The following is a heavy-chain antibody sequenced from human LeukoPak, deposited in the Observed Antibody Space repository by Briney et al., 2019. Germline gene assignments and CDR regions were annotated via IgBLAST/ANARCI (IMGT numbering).Heavy chain of an antibody. D-gene: IGHD3-10*01. CDR2: ISYDGSNK. CDR1: GFTFSSYG. V-gene: IGHV3-30*18. CDR3: AKDSGFLDAFDI. Sequence: GGSLRLSCAASGFTFSSYGMHWVRQAPGKGLEWVAVISYDGSNKYYADSVKGRFTISRDNSKNTLYLQMNSLRAEDTAVYYCAKDSGFLDAFDIWGQGTMVTVSS. J-gene: IGHJ3*02.